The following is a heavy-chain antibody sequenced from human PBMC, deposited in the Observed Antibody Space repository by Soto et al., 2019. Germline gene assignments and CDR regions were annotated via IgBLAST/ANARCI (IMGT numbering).Heavy chain of an antibody. CDR2: IRGSGGST. D-gene: IGHD2-15*01. J-gene: IGHJ4*02. CDR3: AKRLAGMVAAAIGFDY. V-gene: IGHV3-23*01. Sequence: EVQVLESGGDLVQPGGSLRLSCAASGFTFTSYAMTWVRQAPGKGLEWVSGIRGSGGSTFYADSVKGRFIISRDNPKNTLYLQMNSLRLEDTAVDYCAKRLAGMVAAAIGFDYWGQGTLVTVSS. CDR1: GFTFTSYA.